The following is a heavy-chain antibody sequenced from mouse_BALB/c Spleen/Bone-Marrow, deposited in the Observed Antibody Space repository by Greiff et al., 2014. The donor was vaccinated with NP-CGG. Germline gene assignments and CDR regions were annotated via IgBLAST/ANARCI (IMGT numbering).Heavy chain of an antibody. Sequence: VQLKESGGGLVQPGGSLKLSCAASGFDFSGYWMSWVRQAPGKGLEWIGEINPDSSTINYTPSLKDKFIISRDNAKNTLYLQMSKVRSEDTALYYCARPRGNYAMDYWGQGTSVTVSS. CDR1: GFDFSGYW. CDR3: ARPRGNYAMDY. J-gene: IGHJ4*01. V-gene: IGHV4-1*02. CDR2: INPDSSTI.